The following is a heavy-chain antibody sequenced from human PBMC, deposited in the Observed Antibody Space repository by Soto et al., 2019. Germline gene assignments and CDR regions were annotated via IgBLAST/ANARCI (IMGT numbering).Heavy chain of an antibody. V-gene: IGHV3-23*01. CDR2: ISGSDDST. D-gene: IGHD3-16*01. Sequence: EVQLLESGGGLVQPGGSLRLSCAASGFTFSRSAMSWVRRAPGKGLEWVSGISGSDDSTHYSDSVRGRFTISRDNSKNTLYLQMNSLRAEDTAIYYCATDSRWGIISPNQDHWGQGTLVTVSS. J-gene: IGHJ4*02. CDR3: ATDSRWGIISPNQDH. CDR1: GFTFSRSA.